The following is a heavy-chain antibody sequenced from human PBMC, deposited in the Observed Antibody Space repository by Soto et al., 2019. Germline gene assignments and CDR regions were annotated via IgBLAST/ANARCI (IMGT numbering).Heavy chain of an antibody. CDR2: IWYDGSNK. Sequence: QVQLVESGGGVVQPGRSLRLSCAASGFTFSSYGMHWVRQAPGKGLEWVAVIWYDGSNKYYADSVKGRFTISRDNSKNTLYLQMNSLRAEDTAVYYCARGWEGYCSGGSCYRGYYFDYWGHGTLVTVSS. CDR1: GFTFSSYG. J-gene: IGHJ4*01. CDR3: ARGWEGYCSGGSCYRGYYFDY. V-gene: IGHV3-33*01. D-gene: IGHD2-15*01.